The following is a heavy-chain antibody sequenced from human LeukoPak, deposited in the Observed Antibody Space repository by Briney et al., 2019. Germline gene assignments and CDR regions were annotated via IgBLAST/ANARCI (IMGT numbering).Heavy chain of an antibody. CDR2: ISASGSGT. D-gene: IGHD2-2*01. Sequence: PGGSLRLSCGASGFTFNISAINWVRQAPGKGLEWVSSISASGSGTFYADSVKGRFAISRDNSRNIVFLLMNTLRAEDTAIYYCAKVTTDCSSTSCFLPYAFDFWGQGTMVAVSS. J-gene: IGHJ3*01. CDR3: AKVTTDCSSTSCFLPYAFDF. CDR1: GFTFNISA. V-gene: IGHV3-23*01.